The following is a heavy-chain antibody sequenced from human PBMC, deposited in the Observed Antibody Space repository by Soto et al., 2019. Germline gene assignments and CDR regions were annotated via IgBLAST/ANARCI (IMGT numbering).Heavy chain of an antibody. Sequence: SETLSLTCAVSGGSISSSNWWRWVRQPPGKGLEWIGEIYHSGSTNYNPSLKSRVTISVDKSKNQFSLKLRSVTAADTAVYFCTRHAIIPKLQYGMDVWGQGTTVTVSS. CDR2: IYHSGST. V-gene: IGHV4-4*02. CDR1: GGSISSSNW. D-gene: IGHD2-2*01. J-gene: IGHJ6*02. CDR3: TRHAIIPKLQYGMDV.